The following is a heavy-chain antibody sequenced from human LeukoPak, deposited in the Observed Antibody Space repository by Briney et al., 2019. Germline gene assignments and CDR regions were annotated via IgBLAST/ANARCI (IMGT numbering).Heavy chain of an antibody. D-gene: IGHD6-6*01. Sequence: GGSLRLSCAASGFTFVNHGMNWVRQAPGKGLEWISFISGSSSTIYYADSVKGRFTISRDNAKNSLYLQMNSLRDEDTGVYYCARTNVLDYWGQGTVVTVSS. CDR1: GFTFVNHG. V-gene: IGHV3-48*02. J-gene: IGHJ4*02. CDR3: ARTNVLDY. CDR2: ISGSSSTI.